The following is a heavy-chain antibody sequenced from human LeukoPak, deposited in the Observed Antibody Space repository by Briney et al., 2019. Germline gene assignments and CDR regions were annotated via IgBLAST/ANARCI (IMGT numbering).Heavy chain of an antibody. Sequence: GGSLRPSCAASGFTFSSYSMNWVRQAPGKGLEWVGRIKSKTDGGTTDYAAPVKGRFTISRDDSKNTLYLQMNSLKTEDTAVYYCTTDISSSWYGDVYFDYWGQGTLVTVSS. CDR3: TTDISSSWYGDVYFDY. CDR2: IKSKTDGGTT. D-gene: IGHD6-13*01. CDR1: GFTFSSYS. J-gene: IGHJ4*02. V-gene: IGHV3-15*01.